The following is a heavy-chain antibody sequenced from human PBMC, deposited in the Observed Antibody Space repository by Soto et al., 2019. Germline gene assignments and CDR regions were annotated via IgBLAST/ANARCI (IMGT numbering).Heavy chain of an antibody. Sequence: QVTLKESGPVLVKPTETLPLTCTVSGFSLSNARMGVSWIRQPPGKALEWLAHIFSNDEKSYSTSLKSRLTISKDTSKSQLVLTMTNMDPVETATYYCARILSSGWYYFDFWGQGTLVTVSS. CDR3: ARILSSGWYYFDF. CDR2: IFSNDEK. V-gene: IGHV2-26*01. J-gene: IGHJ4*02. D-gene: IGHD6-19*01. CDR1: GFSLSNARMG.